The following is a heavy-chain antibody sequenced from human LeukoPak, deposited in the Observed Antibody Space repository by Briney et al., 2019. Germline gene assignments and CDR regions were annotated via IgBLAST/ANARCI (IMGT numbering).Heavy chain of an antibody. D-gene: IGHD3-16*01. CDR2: MNPNSGNT. CDR1: GYTFTSYD. CDR3: ARVFGLGHQIDY. V-gene: IGHV1-8*01. J-gene: IGHJ4*02. Sequence: ASVKVSCKASGYTFTSYDINWVRQATGQGLEWMGWMNPNSGNTGYAQKFQGRVTITRNTSISTAYMELSSLRSEDTAVYYCARVFGLGHQIDYWGQGTLATVSS.